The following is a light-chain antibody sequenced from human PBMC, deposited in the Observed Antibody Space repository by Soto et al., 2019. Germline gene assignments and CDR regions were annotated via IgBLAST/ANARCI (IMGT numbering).Light chain of an antibody. CDR2: AAS. CDR1: QGISSY. V-gene: IGKV1-9*01. CDR3: QLLNSYPLT. Sequence: DIQLTQSPSFLSASVGDRVTITCRASQGISSYLAWYQQKPGKAPKVLIYAASTLQTGFPSRFSGSGSGTEFTLTISSLQPEDFATYYCQLLNSYPLTFGGGTKVEI. J-gene: IGKJ4*01.